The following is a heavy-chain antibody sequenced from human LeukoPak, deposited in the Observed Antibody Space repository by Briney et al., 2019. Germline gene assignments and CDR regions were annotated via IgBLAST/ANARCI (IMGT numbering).Heavy chain of an antibody. CDR3: ARGPRSKMTYYDSSGYYTW. CDR2: MNPNSGNT. J-gene: IGHJ4*02. V-gene: IGHV1-8*02. CDR1: GGTFSSYA. D-gene: IGHD3-22*01. Sequence: ASVKVSCKASGGTFSSYAISWVRQATGQGLEWMGWMNPNSGNTGYAQKFQGRVTMTRNTSISTAYMELSSLRSEDTAVYYCARGPRSKMTYYDSSGYYTWWGQGTLITVSS.